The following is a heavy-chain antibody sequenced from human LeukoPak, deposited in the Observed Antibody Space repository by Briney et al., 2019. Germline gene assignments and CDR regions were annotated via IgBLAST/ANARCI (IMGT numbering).Heavy chain of an antibody. CDR1: GFTFSTYW. CDR3: ARGSGAWSLNL. V-gene: IGHV3-7*05. D-gene: IGHD2-21*02. Sequence: GGSLRLSCAASGFTFSTYWMSWVRQAPGKGLEWVANINQDGSEKYHVDSGRFSISRDNAKNSLWLQVSSLRVEDTAIYYCARGSGAWSLNLWGQGTLVTVSS. CDR2: INQDGSEK. J-gene: IGHJ5*02.